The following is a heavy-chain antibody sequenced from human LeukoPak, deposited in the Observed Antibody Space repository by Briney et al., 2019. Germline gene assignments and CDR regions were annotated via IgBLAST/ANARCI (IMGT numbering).Heavy chain of an antibody. J-gene: IGHJ4*02. V-gene: IGHV1-46*01. CDR2: INPSGGT. D-gene: IGHD6-19*01. CDR1: GYTFTSYY. CDR3: ARGTPGYSSV. Sequence: ASVKVSCKAFGYTFTSYYVHWVRQAPGHGLEWMGIINPSGGTNYAQKFQGRVTMTRDTSTSTVYMELSSLRSEDTAVYYCARGTPGYSSVWGQGTPVTVSS.